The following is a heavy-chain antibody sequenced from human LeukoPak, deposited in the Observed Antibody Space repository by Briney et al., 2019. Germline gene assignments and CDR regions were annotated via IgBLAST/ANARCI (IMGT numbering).Heavy chain of an antibody. CDR3: ARDFRGRGHSYGPFDP. CDR1: GGSISSYY. J-gene: IGHJ5*02. D-gene: IGHD5-18*01. V-gene: IGHV4-59*01. Sequence: PSETLSLTCTVSGGSISSYYWSWIRQPPGKGLEWIGYIYYSGSTNHNPSLKSRVTISVDTSKNQFSLKLSSVTAADTAVYYCARDFRGRGHSYGPFDPWGQGTLVTVSS. CDR2: IYYSGST.